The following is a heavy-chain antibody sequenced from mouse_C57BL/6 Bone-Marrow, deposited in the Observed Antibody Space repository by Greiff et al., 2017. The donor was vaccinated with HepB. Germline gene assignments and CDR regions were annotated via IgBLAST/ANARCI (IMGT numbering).Heavy chain of an antibody. CDR3: ARGYYSKGGFAY. J-gene: IGHJ3*01. CDR2: ISSGSSTI. D-gene: IGHD2-5*01. CDR1: GFTFSDYG. V-gene: IGHV5-17*01. Sequence: EVKLMESGGGLVKPGGSLKLSCAASGFTFSDYGMHWVRQAPEKGLEWVAYISSGSSTIYYADTVKGRFTISRDNAKNTLFLQMTSLRSEDTAMYYCARGYYSKGGFAYWGQGTLVTVSA.